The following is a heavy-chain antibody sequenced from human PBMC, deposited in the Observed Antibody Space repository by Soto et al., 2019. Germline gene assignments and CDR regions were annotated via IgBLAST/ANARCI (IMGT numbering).Heavy chain of an antibody. CDR2: IAHSGST. CDR1: GDCINRSHW. Sequence: SETVSLTCAVSGDCINRSHWWNCVRQTPEEGLERIGQIAHSGSTNYNTSLTSRVTISVDKSKNHFSLKLTSVTAADTAVYYCAARHFWSRRWNDRRLDYGGRGSLVTVSS. J-gene: IGHJ4*02. D-gene: IGHD3-3*02. CDR3: AARHFWSRRWNDRRLDY. V-gene: IGHV4-4*02.